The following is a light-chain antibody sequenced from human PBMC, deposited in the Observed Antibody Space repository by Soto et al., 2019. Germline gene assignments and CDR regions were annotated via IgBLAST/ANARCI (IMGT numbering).Light chain of an antibody. CDR2: DAS. Sequence: DIQMTQSPSTLSASVGDRVTVTYRASQTISTWLAWYQQKPGKAPKLLIYDASSLESGVPSRFSGSGSGREFTLTISSLQPDDFATYYCQQYNSYSALTFGGGTKVDIK. CDR3: QQYNSYSALT. CDR1: QTISTW. V-gene: IGKV1-5*01. J-gene: IGKJ4*01.